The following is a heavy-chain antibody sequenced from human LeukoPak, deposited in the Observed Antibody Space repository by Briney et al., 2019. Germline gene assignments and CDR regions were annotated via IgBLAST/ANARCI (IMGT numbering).Heavy chain of an antibody. V-gene: IGHV1-2*06. CDR1: GYTFTGYY. Sequence: ASVKVYCKASGYTFTGYYMHWVRQAPGQGLEWMGRINPNSGGTSYAQKFQGRVTMTRDTSISTAYMELSRLRSDDTAVYYCARSDSDWFDPWGQGTLVTVSS. D-gene: IGHD2-21*01. CDR2: INPNSGGT. J-gene: IGHJ5*02. CDR3: ARSDSDWFDP.